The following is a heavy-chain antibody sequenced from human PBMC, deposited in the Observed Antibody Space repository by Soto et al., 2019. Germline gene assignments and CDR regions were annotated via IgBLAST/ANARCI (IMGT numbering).Heavy chain of an antibody. CDR2: ILHTGGT. J-gene: IGHJ4*02. D-gene: IGHD3-10*01. CDR1: GGSISGGGFS. Sequence: SETLPLTCAVSGGSISGGGFSWSWIRQPPGKGLEWIGYILHTGGTQYNPSLKSRVSMSVDKSKNQFSLHLTSVTAADTAVYYCARLQFGEGFDYWGQGALVTVSS. V-gene: IGHV4-30-2*01. CDR3: ARLQFGEGFDY.